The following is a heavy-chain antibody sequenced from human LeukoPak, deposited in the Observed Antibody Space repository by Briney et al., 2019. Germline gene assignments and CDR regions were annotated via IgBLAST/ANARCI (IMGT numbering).Heavy chain of an antibody. D-gene: IGHD3-3*01. CDR3: ARLTIYDDTDY. Sequence: PGGSVSLSCTGCQLIFSKYGLTWARHSPGKALEWISSITRGGSNIDYADSVRGRFTISRDNAKNSLFLHMNSLRVEDTAVYYCARLTIYDDTDYWGQGTLVTVSS. J-gene: IGHJ4*02. CDR1: QLIFSKYG. CDR2: ITRGGSNI. V-gene: IGHV3-11*04.